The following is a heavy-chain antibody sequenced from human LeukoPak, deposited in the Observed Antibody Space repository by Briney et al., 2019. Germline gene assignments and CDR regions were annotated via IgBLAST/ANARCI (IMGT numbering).Heavy chain of an antibody. D-gene: IGHD5-12*01. V-gene: IGHV3-15*07. J-gene: IGHJ4*02. CDR2: IRTKSDGETV. CDR1: GFTFSSAC. Sequence: GGSLRLPCAASGFTFSSACLSWVRQAPGKGLEWVGRIRTKSDGETVDYADPVKGRFTISRDDSKNTLFLQMNSLKTEDTAVYYCATPALWRRLYYYYYWGQGTLVTVSP. CDR3: ATPALWRRLYYYYY.